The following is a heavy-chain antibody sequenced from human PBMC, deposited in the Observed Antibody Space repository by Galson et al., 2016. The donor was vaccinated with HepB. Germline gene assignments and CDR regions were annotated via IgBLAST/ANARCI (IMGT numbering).Heavy chain of an antibody. D-gene: IGHD3-10*01. CDR2: IYWDDDK. Sequence: PALVTPTQTLTLTCTFSGFSLTSYAVGVGWMRQPPGKAPEWLALIYWDDDKGYSPSLESRLSISKDTSKNQVVLTLTNMDPVDTATYYCAHSRRIAMARRATGSDMMDCWGQGTAVTVSS. V-gene: IGHV2-5*02. J-gene: IGHJ6*02. CDR1: GFSLTSYAVG. CDR3: AHSRRIAMARRATGSDMMDC.